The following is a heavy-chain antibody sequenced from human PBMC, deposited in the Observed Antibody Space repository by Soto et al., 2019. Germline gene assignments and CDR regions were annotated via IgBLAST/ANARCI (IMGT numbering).Heavy chain of an antibody. J-gene: IGHJ4*02. Sequence: LRLSCAASGFTFSDYYMSWIRQAPGKGLEWVSYISSSGSTIYYADSVKGRFTISRDNAKNSLYLQMNSLRAEDTAVYYCAGYYDFWSGYFTDYWGQGTLVTVSS. D-gene: IGHD3-3*01. V-gene: IGHV3-11*01. CDR1: GFTFSDYY. CDR2: ISSSGSTI. CDR3: AGYYDFWSGYFTDY.